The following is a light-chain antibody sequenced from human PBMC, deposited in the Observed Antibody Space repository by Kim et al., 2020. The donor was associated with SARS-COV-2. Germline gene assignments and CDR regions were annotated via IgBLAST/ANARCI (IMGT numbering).Light chain of an antibody. Sequence: GLSIVFSGTGTSSDVGGYNYVSWYQQHPGTAPKLMIYDVSKRPSGVTDRFSGSKSGNSASLTISGLQAEDEADYYCCSYAGSYTYVFGTETKVTVL. V-gene: IGLV2-11*01. CDR2: DVS. CDR1: SSDVGGYNY. CDR3: CSYAGSYTYV. J-gene: IGLJ1*01.